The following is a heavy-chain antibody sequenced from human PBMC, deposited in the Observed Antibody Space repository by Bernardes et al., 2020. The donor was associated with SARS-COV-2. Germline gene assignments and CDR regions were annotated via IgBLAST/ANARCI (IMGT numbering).Heavy chain of an antibody. CDR1: GFDFRDSW. Sequence: VGSLLLSCAGSGFDFRDSWMTWVRQAPGPGLEWVANIKRDGSETYYVDSVKGRYTISRDNGKNLVFLQMNSLRAEDTAIFYCARSAGMDVWGQGTMVTVSS. J-gene: IGHJ6*02. CDR2: IKRDGSET. V-gene: IGHV3-7*03. CDR3: ARSAGMDV.